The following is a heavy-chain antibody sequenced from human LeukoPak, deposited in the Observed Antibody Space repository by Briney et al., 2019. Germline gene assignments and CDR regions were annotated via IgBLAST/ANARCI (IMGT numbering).Heavy chain of an antibody. V-gene: IGHV4-59*04. D-gene: IGHD2-21*01. CDR1: GGSISSYY. CDR2: IYYSGST. Sequence: SETLSLTCTVSGGSISSYYWSWIRQPPGKGLEWIGYIYYSGSTYYNPSLKSRVTISVDTSKNQFSLKLSSVTAADTAVYYCARQIAIPTGDFDYWGQGTLATVSS. J-gene: IGHJ4*02. CDR3: ARQIAIPTGDFDY.